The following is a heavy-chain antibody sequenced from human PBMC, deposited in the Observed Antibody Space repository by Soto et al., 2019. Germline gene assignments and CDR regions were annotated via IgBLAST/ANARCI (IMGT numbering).Heavy chain of an antibody. D-gene: IGHD1-26*01. Sequence: SVKVSCKASGYTFSGYYMAWVRQAPGQGLEWMGWINLKNGGTSYAQKFQGRVTMTRDTSIGTAYMELNRLRSDDTAVYYCARVWVGASAEGMDSWGRGPTATAP. CDR3: ARVWVGASAEGMDS. CDR2: INLKNGGT. CDR1: GYTFSGYY. V-gene: IGHV1-2*02. J-gene: IGHJ6*02.